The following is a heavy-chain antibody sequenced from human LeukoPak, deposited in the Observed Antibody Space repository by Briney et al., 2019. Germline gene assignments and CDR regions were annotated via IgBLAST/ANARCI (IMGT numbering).Heavy chain of an antibody. J-gene: IGHJ4*02. CDR1: GFTFINYG. V-gene: IGHV3-48*01. CDR2: ISGSGSII. D-gene: IGHD1-1*01. CDR3: ARYGTTFDY. Sequence: PGGSLRLSCAASGFTFINYGMNWVRQAPGTGLEWVSYISGSGSIIYYADSVKGRFTISRDDAKNSLYLQRNSLRAEDTAVYFCARYGTTFDYWGQGTLVTVSS.